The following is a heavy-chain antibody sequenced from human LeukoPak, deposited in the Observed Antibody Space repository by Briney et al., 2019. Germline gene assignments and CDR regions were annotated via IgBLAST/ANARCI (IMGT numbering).Heavy chain of an antibody. J-gene: IGHJ4*02. V-gene: IGHV3-7*04. CDR1: GFACSYYW. CDR2: INQDGSER. D-gene: IGHD3-16*01. Sequence: GGSLRLSCAASGFACSYYWMSWVRQAPGKGLEWVANINQDGSERYYVDSVKGRFTISRDNAKNSLYLQMNSLRAEDPAVYYCARGNLVDYWGQGTLVTVSS. CDR3: ARGNLVDY.